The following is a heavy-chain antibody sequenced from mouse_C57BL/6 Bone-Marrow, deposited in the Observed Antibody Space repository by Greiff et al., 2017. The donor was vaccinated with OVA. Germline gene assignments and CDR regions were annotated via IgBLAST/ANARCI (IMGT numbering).Heavy chain of an antibody. CDR1: GYTFPSYW. D-gene: IGHD1-1*01. Sequence: QVQLQQPGAELVRPGSSVKLSCKASGYTFPSYWMHWVKQRPIQGLEWIGNIDPSDSETHYNQKYKDKATLTVDKSSSTAYMQISSLTSEDSAVYYCARSYYYGSSYLDYWGPGTTLTVSS. V-gene: IGHV1-52*01. CDR2: IDPSDSET. CDR3: ARSYYYGSSYLDY. J-gene: IGHJ2*01.